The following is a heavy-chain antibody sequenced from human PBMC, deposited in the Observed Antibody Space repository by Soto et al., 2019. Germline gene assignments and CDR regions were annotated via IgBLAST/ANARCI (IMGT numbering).Heavy chain of an antibody. CDR1: GYSFTSYW. D-gene: IGHD3-22*01. CDR2: IYPGDSDT. J-gene: IGHJ5*02. V-gene: IGHV5-51*01. CDR3: ARQAFGATYYYDSSGYSWFDP. Sequence: GESLKISCKGSGYSFTSYWIGWVRQMPGKGLEWMGIIYPGDSDTRYSPSFQGQVTISADKSISTAYLQWSSLKASDTAMYYCARQAFGATYYYDSSGYSWFDPWGQGTLVTV.